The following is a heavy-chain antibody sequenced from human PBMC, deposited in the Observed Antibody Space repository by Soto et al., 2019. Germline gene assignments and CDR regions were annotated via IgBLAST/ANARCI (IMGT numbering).Heavy chain of an antibody. CDR2: INSDGSST. CDR3: ARADVDIVATTDY. D-gene: IGHD5-12*01. V-gene: IGHV3-74*01. J-gene: IGHJ4*02. CDR1: GFTFSSYW. Sequence: PLGVLRLSCAASGFTFSSYWMHWVRQAPGKGLVWVSRINSDGSSTSYADSVKGRFTISRDNAKNTLYLQMNSLRAEDTAVYYCARADVDIVATTDYWGQGTLVTVSS.